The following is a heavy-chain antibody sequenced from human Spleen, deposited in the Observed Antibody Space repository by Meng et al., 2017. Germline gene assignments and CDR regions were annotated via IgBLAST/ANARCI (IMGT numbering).Heavy chain of an antibody. CDR2: ISYSGST. CDR1: GGSISNYY. D-gene: IGHD2/OR15-2a*01. V-gene: IGHV4-59*13. Sequence: SETLSLTCTVSGGSISNYYWSWIRQPPGKGLEWIAYISYSGSTNYNPSLKSRVTISIDTSTNQFSLSLTSVTAADTAVYYCARTEYYNAFDYWGQGTLVTVSS. CDR3: ARTEYYNAFDY. J-gene: IGHJ4*02.